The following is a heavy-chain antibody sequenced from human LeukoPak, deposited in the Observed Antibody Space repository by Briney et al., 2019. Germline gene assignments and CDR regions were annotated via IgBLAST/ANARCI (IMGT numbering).Heavy chain of an antibody. CDR1: GGSISSSSYY. V-gene: IGHV4-39*01. J-gene: IGHJ4*02. CDR2: IYYSGST. D-gene: IGHD6-13*01. CDR3: ARXPFRGYSSSWDFDY. Sequence: SETLSLTCTVSGGSISSSSYYWGWIRQPPGKGLEWIGSIYYSGSTYYNPSLKSRVTISVDTSKNQFSLKLSSVTAADTAVYYCARXPFRGYSSSWDFDYWGQGTLVTVSS.